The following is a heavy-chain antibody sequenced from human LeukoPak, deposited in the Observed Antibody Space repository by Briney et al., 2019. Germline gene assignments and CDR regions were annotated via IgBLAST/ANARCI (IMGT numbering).Heavy chain of an antibody. Sequence: GASVKVSCKASGYTFTSYGISWVRQAPGQGLEWMGWISAYNGNTNYAQKLQGRVTMTTDTSTSTAHMELRSLRSDDTAVYYCARVLGYYGSSWFDPWGQGTLVTVSS. D-gene: IGHD3-10*01. CDR1: GYTFTSYG. V-gene: IGHV1-18*01. CDR3: ARVLGYYGSSWFDP. CDR2: ISAYNGNT. J-gene: IGHJ5*02.